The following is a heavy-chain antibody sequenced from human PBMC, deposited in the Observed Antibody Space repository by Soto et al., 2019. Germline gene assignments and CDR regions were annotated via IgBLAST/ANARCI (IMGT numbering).Heavy chain of an antibody. CDR1: GFTLSTYW. CDR2: ISSGGTYT. CDR3: ARERSGIAAAADY. D-gene: IGHD6-13*01. J-gene: IGHJ4*02. V-gene: IGHV3-74*01. Sequence: PGGSLRLSCAASGFTLSTYWMHWVRQVPGKGLVWVSRISSGGTYTNYADSVKGRFTISRDNAKNSLYLQMNSLRDEDTAVYYCARERSGIAAAADYWGEGTLVTASS.